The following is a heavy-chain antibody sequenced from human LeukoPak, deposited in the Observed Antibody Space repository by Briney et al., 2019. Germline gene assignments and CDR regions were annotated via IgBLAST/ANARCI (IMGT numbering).Heavy chain of an antibody. CDR2: ISAYNGNT. V-gene: IGHV1-18*01. CDR1: GYTFTSYG. J-gene: IGHJ6*02. Sequence: ASVNVSCKASGYTFTSYGISWVRQAPGQGLDWMGWISAYNGNTNYAQKLQGRVTMTTDTSTSTAYMALRSLRSDDTAVYYCTRYYYYYGMDVWGQGTTVTVSS. CDR3: TRYYYYYGMDV.